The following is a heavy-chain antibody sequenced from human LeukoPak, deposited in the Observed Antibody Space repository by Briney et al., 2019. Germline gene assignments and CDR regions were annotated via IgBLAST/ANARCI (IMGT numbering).Heavy chain of an antibody. CDR3: AREKVTTDNYYYMDV. CDR2: INWNGDST. CDR1: GLTFDDHG. J-gene: IGHJ6*03. D-gene: IGHD4-11*01. V-gene: IGHV3-20*04. Sequence: GGSLRLSCAASGLTFDDHGMSWVRQAPGKGLQWVSAINWNGDSTSYADSVKGRFTISRDNAKNSLYLQMNSLRAEDTALYYCAREKVTTDNYYYMDVWGKGTTVTVSS.